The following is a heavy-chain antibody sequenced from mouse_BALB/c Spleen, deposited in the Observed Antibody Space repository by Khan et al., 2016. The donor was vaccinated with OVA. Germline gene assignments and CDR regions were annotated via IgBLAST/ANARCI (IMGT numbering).Heavy chain of an antibody. V-gene: IGHV2-6*02. D-gene: IGHD2-3*01. CDR2: IWSDGST. Sequence: QVQLQQSGPGLVAPSQSLSITCTVSGFSLTSYGVHWVRQPPGKGLEWLVVIWSDGSTNYNSVLKSRLSISKDNSKSQVFLKMNSLQTDDTAIYYCARWFDGYSSLYARGYWGQGTSVTVSS. J-gene: IGHJ4*01. CDR1: GFSLTSYG. CDR3: ARWFDGYSSLYARGY.